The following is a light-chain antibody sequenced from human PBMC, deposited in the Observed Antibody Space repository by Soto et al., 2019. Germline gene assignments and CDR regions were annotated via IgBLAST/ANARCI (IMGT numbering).Light chain of an antibody. V-gene: IGLV1-51*01. CDR3: GTWDSSLSAGV. Sequence: QSVLTQPPSMSAAPGQQVTISCSGGSSNIGNNYVSWYQHLPGTAPKLLIYDSNKRPSGIPDRFSGSQSGTSATLGISGLQTGDEADYYCGTWDSSLSAGVFGGGTKVTVL. J-gene: IGLJ3*02. CDR1: SSNIGNNY. CDR2: DSN.